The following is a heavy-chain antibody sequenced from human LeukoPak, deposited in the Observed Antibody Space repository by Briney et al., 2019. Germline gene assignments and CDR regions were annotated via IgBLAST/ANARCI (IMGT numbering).Heavy chain of an antibody. J-gene: IGHJ4*02. CDR1: GFTFSDYY. Sequence: GGSLRLSCAASGFTFSDYYMSWIRQAPGKGLEWVSYISSSGSTIYYADSEKGRFTISRDNAKNSLYLQMNSLRAEDTAVYYCAREDGLGGRWPTGGNHPTADYWGQGTLVTVSS. CDR2: ISSSGSTI. CDR3: AREDGLGGRWPTGGNHPTADY. V-gene: IGHV3-11*01. D-gene: IGHD4-23*01.